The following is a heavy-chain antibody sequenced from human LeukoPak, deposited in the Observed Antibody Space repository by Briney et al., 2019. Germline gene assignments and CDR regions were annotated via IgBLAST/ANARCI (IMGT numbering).Heavy chain of an antibody. CDR1: GYTFTSYD. J-gene: IGHJ6*02. V-gene: IGHV1-8*01. CDR3: ARAYPPYYYDFWSGYYPYYYYGMDV. D-gene: IGHD3-3*01. Sequence: GASVKVSCTASGYTFTSYDINWVRQATGQGLEWMGWMNPNSGNTGYAQKFQGRVTMTRNTSISTAYMELSSLRSEDTAVYYCARAYPPYYYDFWSGYYPYYYYGMDVWGQGTTVTVSS. CDR2: MNPNSGNT.